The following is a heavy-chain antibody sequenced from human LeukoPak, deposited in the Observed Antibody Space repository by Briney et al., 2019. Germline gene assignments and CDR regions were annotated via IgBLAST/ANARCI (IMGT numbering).Heavy chain of an antibody. CDR1: GYTFTGYY. D-gene: IGHD2-2*01. Sequence: ASVKVSCKASGYTFTGYYMHWVRQAPAQGFEWMGWINPNSGGTNYAQKFQGGVTMTRDTSISTAYMELSRLRSDDTAVYYCARSRSRDCSSTSCYSYGLDYWGQGTLVTVSS. CDR3: ARSRSRDCSSTSCYSYGLDY. CDR2: INPNSGGT. J-gene: IGHJ4*02. V-gene: IGHV1-2*02.